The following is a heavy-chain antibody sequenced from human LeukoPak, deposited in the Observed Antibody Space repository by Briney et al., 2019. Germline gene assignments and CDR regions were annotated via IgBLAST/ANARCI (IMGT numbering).Heavy chain of an antibody. CDR2: IIPIFGTA. Sequence: SVKVSCKASGGTFSSYAISWVRQAPGQGLEWMGGIIPIFGTANYAQKFQGRVTITADESTSTAYMELSSLRSEDTAVYYCATAYCSSTSCYNWFDPWGQGTLVTVSS. CDR3: ATAYCSSTSCYNWFDP. J-gene: IGHJ5*02. V-gene: IGHV1-69*13. CDR1: GGTFSSYA. D-gene: IGHD2-2*01.